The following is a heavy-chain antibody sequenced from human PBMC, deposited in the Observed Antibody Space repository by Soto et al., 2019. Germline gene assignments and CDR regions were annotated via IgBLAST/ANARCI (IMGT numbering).Heavy chain of an antibody. J-gene: IGHJ4*02. CDR2: IYYSGST. CDR1: GGSISSSSYY. D-gene: IGHD5-12*01. Sequence: QLQLQESGPGLVKPSETLSLTCTVSGGSISSSSYYWGWIRQPPGKGLEWTGSIYYSGSTYYNPSLKSRVTISVDTSKNQFSLKLSSVTAADTAVYYCEGIVATSESDYWGQGTLVTVSS. V-gene: IGHV4-39*01. CDR3: EGIVATSESDY.